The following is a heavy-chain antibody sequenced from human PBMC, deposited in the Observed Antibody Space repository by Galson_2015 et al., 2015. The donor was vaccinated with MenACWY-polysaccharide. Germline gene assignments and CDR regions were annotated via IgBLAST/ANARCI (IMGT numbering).Heavy chain of an antibody. CDR2: IYWDDDK. D-gene: IGHD6-13*01. V-gene: IGHV2-5*02. Sequence: PALVKPTQTLTLTCTFSGFSLSTSGVGVGWMRQPPGKALEWLALIYWDDDKRYSPSLKSRLTITKDTSENQVVLTMTSMDPVDTATYYCAHRRGDSSTWYITSFDYWGQGTLVTVSS. CDR3: AHRRGDSSTWYITSFDY. J-gene: IGHJ4*02. CDR1: GFSLSTSGVG.